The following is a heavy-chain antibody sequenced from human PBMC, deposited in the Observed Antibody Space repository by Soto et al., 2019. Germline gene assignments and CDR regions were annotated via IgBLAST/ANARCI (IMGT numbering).Heavy chain of an antibody. D-gene: IGHD6-13*01. CDR2: INPSGGST. J-gene: IGHJ5*02. V-gene: IGHV1-46*01. Sequence: ASVKVSCKASGYTFTSYYMHWVRQAPGQGLEWMGIINPSGGSTSYAQKFQGRVTMTRDTSTSTVYMELSSLRSEDTAVYYCARDPKIAAAGRDWCDPWGQGTLVTGSS. CDR1: GYTFTSYY. CDR3: ARDPKIAAAGRDWCDP.